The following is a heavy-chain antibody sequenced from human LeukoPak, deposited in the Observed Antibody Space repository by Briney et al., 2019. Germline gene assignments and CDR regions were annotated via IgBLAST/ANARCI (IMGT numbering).Heavy chain of an antibody. V-gene: IGHV1-69*05. J-gene: IGHJ4*02. CDR3: ARDYGSGSYPPIWGYFDY. CDR2: IIPIFGTA. CDR1: GGTFSSYA. D-gene: IGHD3-10*01. Sequence: SVKVSCKACGGTFSSYAISWVRQAPGQGLEWMGGIIPIFGTANYAQKFQGRVTITTDESTSTAYMELSSLRSEDAAVYYCARDYGSGSYPPIWGYFDYWGQGTLVTVSS.